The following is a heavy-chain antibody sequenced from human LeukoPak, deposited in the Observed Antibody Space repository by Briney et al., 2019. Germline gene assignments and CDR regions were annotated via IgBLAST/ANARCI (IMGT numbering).Heavy chain of an antibody. CDR3: ARDSRAVAVAVFDY. CDR2: IYYSGRT. CDR1: GGSISSYY. V-gene: IGHV4-59*01. J-gene: IGHJ4*02. Sequence: PSETLSLTCTVSGGSISSYYWSWIRQPPGKGLEWIGYIYYSGRTNYNPSLKSRVTISVDTSKNQFSLKLSSVTAADTAVYYCARDSRAVAVAVFDYWGQGTLVTVSS. D-gene: IGHD6-19*01.